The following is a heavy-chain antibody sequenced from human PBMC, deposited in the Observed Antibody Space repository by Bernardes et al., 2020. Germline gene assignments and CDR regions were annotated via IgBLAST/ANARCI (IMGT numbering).Heavy chain of an antibody. D-gene: IGHD3-10*01. CDR3: AISLYGSGSYYTFFDY. J-gene: IGHJ4*02. V-gene: IGHV1-2*06. Sequence: ASVKVSCKASGYTFTGYYMHWVRQAPGQGLEWMGRINPNSGGTNYAQKFQGRVTMTRDTSISTAYMELSRLRSDDTAVYYCAISLYGSGSYYTFFDYWGQGTLVTVSS. CDR1: GYTFTGYY. CDR2: INPNSGGT.